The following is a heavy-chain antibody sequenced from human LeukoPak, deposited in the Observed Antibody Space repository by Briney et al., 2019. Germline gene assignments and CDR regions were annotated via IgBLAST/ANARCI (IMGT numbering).Heavy chain of an antibody. J-gene: IGHJ4*02. CDR3: ASQEHYYGSGSYVDY. Sequence: ASVKVSCKASGGTFSSYAISWVRQAPGQGLEWMGRINPNSGGTNYAQKFQGRVTMTRDTSISTAYMELSRLRSDDTAVYYCASQEHYYGSGSYVDYWGQGTLVTVSS. D-gene: IGHD3-10*01. CDR2: INPNSGGT. CDR1: GGTFSSYA. V-gene: IGHV1-2*06.